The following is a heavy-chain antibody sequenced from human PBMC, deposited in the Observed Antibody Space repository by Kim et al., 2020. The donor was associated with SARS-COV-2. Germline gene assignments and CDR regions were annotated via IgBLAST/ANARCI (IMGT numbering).Heavy chain of an antibody. CDR1: GFTFSGSA. J-gene: IGHJ5*02. Sequence: GGSLRLSCAASGFTFSGSAMHWVRQASGKGLEWVGRIRSKANSYATAYAASVKGRFTISRDDSKNTAYLQMNSLKTEDTAVYYCSRHLAAAGTGNWFDPWGQGTLVTVSS. D-gene: IGHD6-13*01. V-gene: IGHV3-73*01. CDR2: IRSKANSYAT. CDR3: SRHLAAAGTGNWFDP.